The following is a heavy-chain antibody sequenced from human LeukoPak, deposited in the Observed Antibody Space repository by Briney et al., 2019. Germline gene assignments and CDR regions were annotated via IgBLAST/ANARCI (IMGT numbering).Heavy chain of an antibody. CDR2: INPNSGGT. Sequence: ASVKVSCKASGYTFTGYYMHWVRQAPGQGLEWMGWINPNSGGTNYAQKFQGRVTMTRDTSISTAYMELSSLRSEDTAVYYCARGGYAGYSSSWYVPYWGQGTLVTVSS. D-gene: IGHD6-13*01. CDR1: GYTFTGYY. CDR3: ARGGYAGYSSSWYVPY. J-gene: IGHJ4*02. V-gene: IGHV1-2*02.